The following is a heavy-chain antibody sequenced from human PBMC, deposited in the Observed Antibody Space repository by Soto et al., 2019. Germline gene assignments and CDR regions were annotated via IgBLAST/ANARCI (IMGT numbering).Heavy chain of an antibody. V-gene: IGHV1-18*01. CDR2: ISTYNGNT. CDR1: GYSFTTSG. J-gene: IGHJ4*02. Sequence: QAQLVQSGAEVKEPGASVKVSCKASGYSFTTSGITWVRQAPGQGLEWMGWISTYNGNTNYAQKLQDRVTLTTDTSTSTAYVELRSLRSDATAVYYCARRLYGDYDYWGQGTLVTVSS. CDR3: ARRLYGDYDY. D-gene: IGHD4-17*01.